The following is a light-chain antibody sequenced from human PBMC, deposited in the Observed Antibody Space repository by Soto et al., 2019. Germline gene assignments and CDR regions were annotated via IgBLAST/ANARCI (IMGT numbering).Light chain of an antibody. J-gene: IGKJ1*01. CDR3: QQSYSTPWT. V-gene: IGKV1-39*01. Sequence: DIQITQSPSSLSASVGDRVTITCRASQSISSYLNWYQQKPGKAPKLLIYAASSLQSGVPSRFSGSGSGTDFTFTISSMQPEDFANYYCQQSYSTPWTFGQGTKVDIK. CDR1: QSISSY. CDR2: AAS.